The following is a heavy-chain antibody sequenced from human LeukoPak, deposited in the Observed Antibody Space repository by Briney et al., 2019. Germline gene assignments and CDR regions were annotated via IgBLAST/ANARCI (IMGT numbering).Heavy chain of an antibody. Sequence: GGSLRLSCAASGFTFSSYAMSWVRQAPGKGLERVSAISGGAGSTYYADSVKGRFTISRDNSKNTLYLQMNSLRAEDTAVYCCAKTIFGVVTTDAFDFWGQGTMVTVSS. CDR2: ISGGAGST. D-gene: IGHD3-3*01. CDR1: GFTFSSYA. CDR3: AKTIFGVVTTDAFDF. V-gene: IGHV3-23*01. J-gene: IGHJ3*01.